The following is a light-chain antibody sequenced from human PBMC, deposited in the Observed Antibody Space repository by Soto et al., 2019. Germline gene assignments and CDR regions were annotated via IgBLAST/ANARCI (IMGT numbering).Light chain of an antibody. J-gene: IGKJ1*01. CDR1: QSVSSN. CDR2: GAS. V-gene: IGKV3-15*01. Sequence: EIVMTQSPATLSVSPGERATLSCRASQSVSSNLAGYQQKPGQAPRLLIYGASTRATGIPARLRGSGSGPEFTLTIRTLQTEDFGVYYCPQYNNWPRTFGQGTKVEIE. CDR3: PQYNNWPRT.